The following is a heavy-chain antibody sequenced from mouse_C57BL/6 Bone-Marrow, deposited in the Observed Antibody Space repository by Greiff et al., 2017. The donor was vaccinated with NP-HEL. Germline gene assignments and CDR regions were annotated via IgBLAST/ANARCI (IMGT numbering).Heavy chain of an antibody. D-gene: IGHD1-1*01. J-gene: IGHJ1*03. V-gene: IGHV1-4*01. Sequence: QVQLKQSGAELARPGASVKMSCKASGYTFTSYTMHWVKQRPGQGLEWIGYINPSSGYTKYNQKFKDKATLTADKSSSTAYMQLSSLTSEDSAVYYCARRGGYYYGSSYGWYFDVWGTGTTVTVSS. CDR1: GYTFTSYT. CDR3: ARRGGYYYGSSYGWYFDV. CDR2: INPSSGYT.